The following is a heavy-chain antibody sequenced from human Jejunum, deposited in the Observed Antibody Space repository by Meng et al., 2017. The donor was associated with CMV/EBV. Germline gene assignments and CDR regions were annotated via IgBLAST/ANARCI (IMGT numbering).Heavy chain of an antibody. V-gene: IGHV1-18*01. J-gene: IGHJ6*02. CDR3: ARGRYTVDVLVRPAAIRLHGLDV. CDR2: ISAYNGNT. D-gene: IGHD2-2*01. Sequence: GWVRQAPGQALEWVGWISAYNGNTNYAQKFQGRVTMTTDTSTGTAYMELRSLKVDDTAVYYCARGRYTVDVLVRPAAIRLHGLDVWGQGTTVTVSS.